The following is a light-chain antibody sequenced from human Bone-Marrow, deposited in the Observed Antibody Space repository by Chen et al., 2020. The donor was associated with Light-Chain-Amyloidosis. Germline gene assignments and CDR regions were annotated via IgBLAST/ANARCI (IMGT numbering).Light chain of an antibody. J-gene: IGKJ1*01. CDR1: SRVGRT. CDR2: DAS. Sequence: VLTQSPATLSASAGERATLSCRASSRVGRTLAWYQHKPGQPPRLLIYDASIRATGIPDRFSGSGSGTDFTLTLSSLQSEDFAIYYCQQYNNWPRTFGQGTKVEIK. CDR3: QQYNNWPRT. V-gene: IGKV3-15*01.